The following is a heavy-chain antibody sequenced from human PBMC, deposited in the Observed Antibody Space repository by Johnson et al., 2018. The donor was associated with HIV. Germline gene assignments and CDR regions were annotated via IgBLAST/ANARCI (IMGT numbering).Heavy chain of an antibody. J-gene: IGHJ3*01. D-gene: IGHD1-26*01. Sequence: VQLVESGGGLVQPGRSLRLSCAASGFIYDDYAMHWVRQAPGKGLEWVSGISWNSGSIGYADSVKGRFPISRDNSNKSLFLQVNSLRAEDTAVYYCARDVVSDGSYPPDAFDVWGHGTMVTVSS. V-gene: IGHV3-9*01. CDR2: ISWNSGSI. CDR1: GFIYDDYA. CDR3: ARDVVSDGSYPPDAFDV.